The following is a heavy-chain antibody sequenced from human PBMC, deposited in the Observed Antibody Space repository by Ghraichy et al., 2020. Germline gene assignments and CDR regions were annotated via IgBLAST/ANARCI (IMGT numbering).Heavy chain of an antibody. J-gene: IGHJ4*02. CDR1: GFTFSSYA. CDR3: ARDPCSGGSCFDY. CDR2: ISYDGSNK. Sequence: GGSLRLSCAASGFTFSSYAMHWVRQAPGKGLEWVAVISYDGSNKYYADSVKGRFTISRDNSKNTLYLQMNSLRAEDTAVYYCARDPCSGGSCFDYWGQGTLVTVSS. V-gene: IGHV3-30-3*01. D-gene: IGHD2-15*01.